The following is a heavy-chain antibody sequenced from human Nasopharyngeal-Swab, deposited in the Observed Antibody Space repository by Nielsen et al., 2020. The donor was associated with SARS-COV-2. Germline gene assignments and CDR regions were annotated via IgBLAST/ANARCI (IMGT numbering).Heavy chain of an antibody. J-gene: IGHJ5*02. Sequence: GGSLRLSCAASGFTFSSYAMSWVRQAPGKGLEWVSGVSGSGGTTKYADSVKGRFTISRDNSKNKLYLQMHSLRVEDTAVYYCAKDLPFDPWGQGTLVTVSS. V-gene: IGHV3-23*01. CDR1: GFTFSSYA. CDR3: AKDLPFDP. CDR2: VSGSGGTT.